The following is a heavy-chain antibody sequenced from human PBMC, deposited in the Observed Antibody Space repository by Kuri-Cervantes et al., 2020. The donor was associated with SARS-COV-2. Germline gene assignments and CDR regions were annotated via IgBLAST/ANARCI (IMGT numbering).Heavy chain of an antibody. V-gene: IGHV2-5*01. Sequence: SGPTLMKPTQTLTPTGTFSGFSLSTSGVGVGWIRQPPGKALEWLALIYWNDDKRYSPSLKSMLTITRDTTKNQVVLTMTNMDPVDTATYYCASIAARRVSYYYSGMDVWGQGTTVTVSS. CDR1: GFSLSTSGVG. CDR3: ASIAARRVSYYYSGMDV. CDR2: IYWNDDK. J-gene: IGHJ6*02. D-gene: IGHD6-6*01.